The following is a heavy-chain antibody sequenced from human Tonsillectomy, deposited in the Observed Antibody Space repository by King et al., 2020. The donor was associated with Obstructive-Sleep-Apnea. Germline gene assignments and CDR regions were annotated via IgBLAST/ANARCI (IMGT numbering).Heavy chain of an antibody. J-gene: IGHJ4*02. Sequence: QLQESGPGLVKPSETLSLTCTVSGYSISSGYYWGWIRQPPGQGLEWIGSFYHGGSTYYNPSLKSRVSISLDTSKNQFSLKLSSVTAADTAVYYCARASGYDWDFDCWGQGTLVTVSS. V-gene: IGHV4-38-2*02. CDR3: ARASGYDWDFDC. D-gene: IGHD5-12*01. CDR1: GYSISSGYY. CDR2: FYHGGST.